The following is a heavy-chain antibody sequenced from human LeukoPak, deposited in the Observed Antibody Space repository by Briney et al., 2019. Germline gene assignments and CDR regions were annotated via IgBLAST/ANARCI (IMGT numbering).Heavy chain of an antibody. CDR3: ARVERDYYGSGSYYRGMYFDY. V-gene: IGHV4-39*07. D-gene: IGHD3-10*01. J-gene: IGHJ4*02. CDR1: SGSISTSNYY. Sequence: SETLSLTCTVSSGSISTSNYYWGWVRQPPGKALEWIGNIFYSGSTYYSPSLKSRVTISVDTSKNQFSLKLSSVTAADTAVYYCARVERDYYGSGSYYRGMYFDYWGQGTLVTVSS. CDR2: IFYSGST.